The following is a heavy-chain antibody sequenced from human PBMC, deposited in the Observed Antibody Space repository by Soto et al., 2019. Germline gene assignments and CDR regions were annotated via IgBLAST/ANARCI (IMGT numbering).Heavy chain of an antibody. CDR2: ISYDGSNK. V-gene: IGHV3-30-3*01. CDR1: GFTFSSYA. Sequence: QVQLVESGEGVVQPGRSLRLSCAASGFTFSSYAMHWVRQAPGKGLEWVAVISYDGSNKYYADSVKGRFTISRDNSKNTLYLQMNSLRAEDTAVYYCARDPYYYYGMDVWGQGTTVTVSS. J-gene: IGHJ6*02. CDR3: ARDPYYYYGMDV.